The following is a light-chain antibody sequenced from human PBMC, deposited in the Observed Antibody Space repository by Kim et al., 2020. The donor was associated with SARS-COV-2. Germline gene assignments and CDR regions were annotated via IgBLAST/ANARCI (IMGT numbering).Light chain of an antibody. CDR3: QAWDSSTHVV. Sequence: ELTQPPSVSVSPGQTASITCSGDKLGDKYACWYQQKPGQSPVLVIYQDSKRPSGIPERFSGSNSGNTATLTISGTQAMDEADYYCQAWDSSTHVVFGGGTQLTVL. CDR1: KLGDKY. V-gene: IGLV3-1*01. J-gene: IGLJ2*01. CDR2: QDS.